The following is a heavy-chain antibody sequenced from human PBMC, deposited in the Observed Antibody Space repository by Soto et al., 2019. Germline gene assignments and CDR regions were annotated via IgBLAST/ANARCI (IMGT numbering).Heavy chain of an antibody. Sequence: SLTCTVSGGSISSYYWSWIRQPPGKGLEWIGYIYYSGSTNYNPSLKSRVTISVDTSKNQFSLKLSSVTAADTAVYYCARDYYYYGMDVWGQGTTVTVSS. V-gene: IGHV4-59*01. CDR3: ARDYYYYGMDV. J-gene: IGHJ6*02. CDR2: IYYSGST. CDR1: GGSISSYY.